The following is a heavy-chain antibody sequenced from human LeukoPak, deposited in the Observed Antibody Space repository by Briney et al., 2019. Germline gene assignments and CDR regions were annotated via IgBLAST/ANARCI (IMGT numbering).Heavy chain of an antibody. CDR2: IWYDGSNK. CDR3: AKDLDRVGPGYSYGYPSNLDY. D-gene: IGHD5-18*01. J-gene: IGHJ4*02. Sequence: PGRSLRLSCAASGFTFSSYGMHWVRQAPGKGLEWVAVIWYDGSNKYYADSVKGRFTISRDNSKNTLYLQMNSLRTEDTAVYYCAKDLDRVGPGYSYGYPSNLDYWGQGTLVTVSS. CDR1: GFTFSSYG. V-gene: IGHV3-33*06.